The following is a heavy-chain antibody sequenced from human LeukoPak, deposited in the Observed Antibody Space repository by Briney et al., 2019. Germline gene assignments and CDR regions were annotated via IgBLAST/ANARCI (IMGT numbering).Heavy chain of an antibody. CDR2: IIPIFGTA. D-gene: IGHD6-19*01. Sequence: GASVKVSCKASGGTFSSYAISWVRQAPGQGLEWMGGIIPIFGTANYAQKFQGRDTITADESTSTAYMELSSLRSEDTAVYYCARAIAVAGTYYFDYWGQGTLVTVSS. CDR1: GGTFSSYA. J-gene: IGHJ4*02. CDR3: ARAIAVAGTYYFDY. V-gene: IGHV1-69*13.